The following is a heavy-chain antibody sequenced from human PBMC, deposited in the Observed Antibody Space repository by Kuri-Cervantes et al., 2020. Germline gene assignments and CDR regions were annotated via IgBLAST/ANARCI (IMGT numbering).Heavy chain of an antibody. CDR1: GFTFSHYW. D-gene: IGHD6-19*01. Sequence: GESLKISCAASGFTFSHYWMSWVRQAPGKGLEWVANIKEDGSEKYYVDSVKGRFTIPRDNAKDSLYLQVNSLGAEDTAVYYCARVPWTAVADWGQGTLVTVSS. CDR2: IKEDGSEK. CDR3: ARVPWTAVAD. V-gene: IGHV3-7*01. J-gene: IGHJ4*02.